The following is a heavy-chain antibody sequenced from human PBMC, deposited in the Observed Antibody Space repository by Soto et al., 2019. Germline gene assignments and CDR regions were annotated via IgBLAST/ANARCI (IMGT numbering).Heavy chain of an antibody. CDR2: LSYGGSP. J-gene: IGHJ6*02. Sequence: QGLLQESGPRLVKASESLSLTCTVSGGPISSYSWSWIRQTPGKGLEWIGYLSYGGSPNYHPSLQSRVTITINTTATQFSLKLKSLTAADTAVYDCARGFWATGGGNYYYSLDVWGQGTTVRVS. CDR3: ARGFWATGGGNYYYSLDV. CDR1: GGPISSYS. V-gene: IGHV4-59*13. D-gene: IGHD2-15*01.